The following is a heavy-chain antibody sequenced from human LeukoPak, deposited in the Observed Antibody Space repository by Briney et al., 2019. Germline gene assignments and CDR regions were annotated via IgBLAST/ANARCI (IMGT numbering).Heavy chain of an antibody. J-gene: IGHJ5*02. Sequence: GGSLRLSCAASGFTFDAYAMHWVRQVPGKGLEWVAGISWNSGSIGYADSVKGRFTISRDNAKNTVYLQMNSLRAEDTAVYYCARVASGSYNWFDPWGQGTLVTVSS. CDR3: ARVASGSYNWFDP. CDR2: ISWNSGSI. D-gene: IGHD3-10*01. V-gene: IGHV3-9*01. CDR1: GFTFDAYA.